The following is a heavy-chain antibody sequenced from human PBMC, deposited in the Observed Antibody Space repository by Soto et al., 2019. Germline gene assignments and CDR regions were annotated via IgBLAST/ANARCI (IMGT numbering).Heavy chain of an antibody. Sequence: QITLKESGPTLVKPTQTLTLTCTISGFSLNTGGVGVGWIRQPPGKALEWLALIYWDDDKRYSPSLKSRLTITKDTSKNQXXLXMXNMDPLDTATYYCAYSRCGGDCLQSYSSHYYYGLDVWGQGTTVTVSS. J-gene: IGHJ6*02. V-gene: IGHV2-5*02. CDR1: GFSLNTGGVG. CDR3: AYSRCGGDCLQSYSSHYYYGLDV. CDR2: IYWDDDK. D-gene: IGHD2-21*02.